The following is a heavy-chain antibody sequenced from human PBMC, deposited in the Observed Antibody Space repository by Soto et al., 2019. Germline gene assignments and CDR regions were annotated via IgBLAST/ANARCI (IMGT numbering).Heavy chain of an antibody. CDR1: GFTFSSYS. Sequence: GGSLRLSCAASGFTFSSYSMNWVRQAPGKGLEWVSSISSSSSYIYYADSVKGRFTISRDNAKNSLYLQMNSLRAEDTAVYYCAREYDSSGYYYGAFDIWGQGTMVTVSS. CDR3: AREYDSSGYYYGAFDI. J-gene: IGHJ3*02. D-gene: IGHD3-22*01. V-gene: IGHV3-21*01. CDR2: ISSSSSYI.